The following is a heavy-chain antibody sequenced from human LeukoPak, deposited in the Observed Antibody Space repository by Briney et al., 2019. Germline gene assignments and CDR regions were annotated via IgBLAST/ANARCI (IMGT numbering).Heavy chain of an antibody. J-gene: IGHJ4*02. CDR3: ARILSIAAAGRGYDY. CDR2: IYSGGST. Sequence: PGGSLRLSCAASGFTVRNNYMSWVRQAPGKGLEWVSVIYSGGSTYYADSVKGRFTISRDNSKNTLYLQMNSLRAEDTAVYYCARILSIAAAGRGYDYWGQGTLVTVSS. CDR1: GFTVRNNY. D-gene: IGHD6-13*01. V-gene: IGHV3-66*02.